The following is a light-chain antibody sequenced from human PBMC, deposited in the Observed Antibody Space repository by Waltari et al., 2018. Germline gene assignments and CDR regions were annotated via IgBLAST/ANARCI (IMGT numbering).Light chain of an antibody. CDR1: SSDVGGYNY. J-gene: IGLJ1*01. CDR2: DVS. CDR3: SSYTASRLYV. V-gene: IGLV2-14*03. Sequence: QSALTRPASVSGSPGQSITISCTGTSSDVGGYNYVSWYQQYPGKAPKLVIHDVSSRPSGTSDRFSGSKPGNTASLIISGLQADDEADYYCSSYTASRLYVFGTGTKVTVL.